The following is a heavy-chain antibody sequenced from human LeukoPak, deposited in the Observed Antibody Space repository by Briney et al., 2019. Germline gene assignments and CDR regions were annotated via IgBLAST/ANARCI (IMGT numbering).Heavy chain of an antibody. CDR2: IGTSGDT. CDR1: GFTFSSYD. J-gene: IGHJ3*02. V-gene: IGHV3-13*01. CDR3: ARAHPNDAFDI. Sequence: PGGSLRLSCAASGFTFSSYDMHGVRQATGKGLEWVSAIGTSGDTYYPGSVKGRFTISRENAKNSLYLQMNSLRAGDTAVYYCARAHPNDAFDIWGQGTMVTVSS.